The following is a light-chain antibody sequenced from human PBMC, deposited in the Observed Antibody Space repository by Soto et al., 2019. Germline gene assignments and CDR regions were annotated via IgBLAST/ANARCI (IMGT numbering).Light chain of an antibody. Sequence: QSALAQPASVSGSPGQSITISCAGSSRDIGGYEFVSWYQQHPGEVPKLIIFDVSDRPSGVSDRFSGSKSGDTASLTISGLQVEDEADYYCSSFSNSDATYVFGTGTKLTVL. J-gene: IGLJ1*01. CDR1: SRDIGGYEF. CDR3: SSFSNSDATYV. CDR2: DVS. V-gene: IGLV2-14*03.